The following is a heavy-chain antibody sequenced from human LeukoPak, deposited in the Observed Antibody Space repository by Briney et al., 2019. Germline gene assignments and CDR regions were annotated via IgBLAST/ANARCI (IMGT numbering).Heavy chain of an antibody. CDR1: GYSFTSYW. D-gene: IGHD1-26*01. J-gene: IGHJ4*02. Sequence: GESLKISCKGSGYSFTSYWIGWVRQMPGKGLEWMGIIYPGDSYSTYSPSFQGQVTISADKSITTAYLQWSSLKASDTAVYYCARLLYRNGYLDNWGQGTLVTVSS. V-gene: IGHV5-51*01. CDR3: ARLLYRNGYLDN. CDR2: IYPGDSYS.